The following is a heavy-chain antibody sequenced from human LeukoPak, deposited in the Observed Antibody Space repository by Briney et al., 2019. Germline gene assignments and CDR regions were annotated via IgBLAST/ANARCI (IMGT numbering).Heavy chain of an antibody. V-gene: IGHV3-23*01. CDR2: ISGSGGST. CDR3: AKSINSYSSGWDYFDY. Sequence: GGSLRLSCAASGFTFSTYAMSWVRQAPGKGLEWVSAISGSGGSTYYADPVKGRFTISRDNSKNTLYLQMNSLRAEDTAVYYCAKSINSYSSGWDYFDYWGQGTLVTVSS. J-gene: IGHJ4*02. D-gene: IGHD6-19*01. CDR1: GFTFSTYA.